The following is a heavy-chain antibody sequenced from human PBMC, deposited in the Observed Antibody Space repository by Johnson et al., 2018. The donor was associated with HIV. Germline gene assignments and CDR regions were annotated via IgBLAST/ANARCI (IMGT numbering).Heavy chain of an antibody. V-gene: IGHV3-64*01. D-gene: IGHD1-26*01. CDR1: VFTYSLYA. CDR3: ERDRSIVGDLDAFDI. J-gene: IGHJ3*02. CDR2: ICTSGGST. Sequence: AHLVLSGGGVVHPGGSLRLSCAASVFTYSLYAMHCVRQAPGKGLDCVTGICTSGGSTCYAHSVKGRLTISRDKSKNTLYRQMNRLRPQDTAVYYCERDRSIVGDLDAFDIWGQGTMVTVSS.